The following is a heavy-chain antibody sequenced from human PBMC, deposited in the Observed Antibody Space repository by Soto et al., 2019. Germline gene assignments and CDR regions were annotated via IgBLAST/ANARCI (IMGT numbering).Heavy chain of an antibody. CDR2: MNPNSGNT. V-gene: IGHV1-8*02. Sequence: QVQLVQSGAEVKKPGASVKVSCKASGYTFTSYDINWVRQATGQGLEWMGWMNPNSGNTDYAQKFKGRVSLTRTTSTCTGYMEMSSLSSEDTDVYYCSRDRENRGSDPWGQGTLVTVSS. D-gene: IGHD1-26*01. J-gene: IGHJ5*02. CDR1: GYTFTSYD. CDR3: SRDRENRGSDP.